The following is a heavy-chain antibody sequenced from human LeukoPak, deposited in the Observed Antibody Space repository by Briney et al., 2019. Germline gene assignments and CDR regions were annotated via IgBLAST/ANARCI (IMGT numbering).Heavy chain of an antibody. D-gene: IGHD2-2*01. CDR1: GFTFSSYA. V-gene: IGHV3-23*01. J-gene: IGHJ4*02. CDR2: ISGSGDST. Sequence: GGSLRLSCAASGFTFSSYAMSWVRQAPGKGLEWVSAISGSGDSTYYADSVKDRFTISRDNSKNTLYLQMNSLRAEDTAIYYCAKDYCSSTSCYFVYWGQGTLVTVSS. CDR3: AKDYCSSTSCYFVY.